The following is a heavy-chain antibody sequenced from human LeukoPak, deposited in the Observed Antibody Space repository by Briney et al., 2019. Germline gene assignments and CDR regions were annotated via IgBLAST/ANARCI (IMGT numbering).Heavy chain of an antibody. CDR3: ARLVGLSTTASY. V-gene: IGHV1-2*02. CDR1: GYTFIGYY. D-gene: IGHD5/OR15-5a*01. Sequence: ASVKVSCKASGYTFIGYYLRWVRQAPGQGLEWMGWINPTTGGTNYAQKFQDRVTMTRDTSTNTAYMELGRLTSDDTAVYYCARLVGLSTTASYWGQGTQVIVSS. J-gene: IGHJ4*02. CDR2: INPTTGGT.